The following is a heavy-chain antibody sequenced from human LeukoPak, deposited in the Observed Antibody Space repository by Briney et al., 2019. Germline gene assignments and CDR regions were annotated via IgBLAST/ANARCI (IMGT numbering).Heavy chain of an antibody. CDR3: ARERILTGYDY. V-gene: IGHV1-69*04. Sequence: ASVKVSCKASGGTLSSYAISWVRQAPGQGLEWMGRIIPILGIANYAQKSQGRVTITADRSTSTAYMELSSLRSEDTAVYYCARERILTGYDYWGQGTLVTVSS. CDR2: IIPILGIA. CDR1: GGTLSSYA. D-gene: IGHD3-9*01. J-gene: IGHJ4*02.